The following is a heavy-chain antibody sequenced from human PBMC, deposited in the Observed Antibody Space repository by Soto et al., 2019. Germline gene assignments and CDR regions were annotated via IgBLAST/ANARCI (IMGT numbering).Heavy chain of an antibody. CDR3: ARESEDLTSNFDY. Sequence: GGSLRLSCAASGFTFDDYAMHWVRQVPGKGLEWVSGINWNSGSIGYADSVKGRFTISRDNAKNSLYLEMNSLRAEDTAVYYCARESEDLTSNFDYWGQGTLVTVSS. V-gene: IGHV3-9*01. CDR2: INWNSGSI. J-gene: IGHJ4*02. CDR1: GFTFDDYA.